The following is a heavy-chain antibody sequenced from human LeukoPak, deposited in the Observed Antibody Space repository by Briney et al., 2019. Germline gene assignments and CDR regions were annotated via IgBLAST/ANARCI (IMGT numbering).Heavy chain of an antibody. V-gene: IGHV7-4-1*02. CDR1: GYTFTNYA. D-gene: IGHD4/OR15-4a*01. CDR3: ARDGARLDI. J-gene: IGHJ3*02. Sequence: ASVKVSCKASGYTFTNYAINWVRQAPGQGLEWMGWITTDTRNPTYAQGFTGRFVFSLDTSVTTAYLQITSLKAEDTAVYYCARDGARLDIWGQGTMVSVSS. CDR2: ITTDTRNP.